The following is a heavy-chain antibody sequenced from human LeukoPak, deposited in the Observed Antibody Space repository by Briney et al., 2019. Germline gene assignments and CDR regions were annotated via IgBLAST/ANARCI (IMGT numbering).Heavy chain of an antibody. CDR1: EFTFSGSA. CDR2: IRSKGNNYAT. CDR3: TIRPPDSSGYYWLS. J-gene: IGHJ4*02. D-gene: IGHD3-22*01. Sequence: PGGSLKLSCAACEFTFSGSAIHWVRQASGKGLEWIGRIRSKGNNYATAYAASVKGRFSMSRDDSKNTAYLQMNSLKTEDTAVYYCTIRPPDSSGYYWLSWGQGTLVTVSS. V-gene: IGHV3-73*01.